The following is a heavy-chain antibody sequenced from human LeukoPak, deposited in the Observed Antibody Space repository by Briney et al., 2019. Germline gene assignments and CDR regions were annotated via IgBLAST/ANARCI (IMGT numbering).Heavy chain of an antibody. CDR3: AKDVTMVRGVSLVNWFDP. CDR1: GFTFSSYS. CDR2: ISSSSSTI. Sequence: GGSLRLSCAASGFTFSSYSMNWVRQAPGKGLEWVSYISSSSSTIYYADSVKGRFTISRDNSKNTLYLQMNSLRAEDTAVYYCAKDVTMVRGVSLVNWFDPWGQGTLVTVSS. J-gene: IGHJ5*02. D-gene: IGHD3-10*01. V-gene: IGHV3-48*01.